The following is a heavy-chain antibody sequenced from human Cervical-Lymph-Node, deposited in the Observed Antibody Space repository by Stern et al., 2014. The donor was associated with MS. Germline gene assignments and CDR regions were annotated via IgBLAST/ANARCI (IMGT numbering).Heavy chain of an antibody. J-gene: IGHJ2*01. V-gene: IGHV3-23*04. Sequence: EEQLVESGGGLVQPGGSLRLSCVASGFTFSSYAMNWVRQAPGKGLEWVSVISGSGGSSKYADSVKGRFSISRDNSKNTLYLQMNSPRAEDTAVYYCAKGAHIVVVTGRNWYFDLWGRGTLVTVSS. CDR1: GFTFSSYA. CDR3: AKGAHIVVVTGRNWYFDL. D-gene: IGHD2-21*02. CDR2: ISGSGGSS.